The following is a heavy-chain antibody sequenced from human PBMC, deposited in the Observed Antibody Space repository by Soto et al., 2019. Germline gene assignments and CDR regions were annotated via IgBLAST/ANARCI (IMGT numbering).Heavy chain of an antibody. CDR3: ARDRGLPYFDWLSHYNWFDP. J-gene: IGHJ5*02. D-gene: IGHD3-9*01. CDR2: INDGNGNT. Sequence: QVQLVQSGAEVKKPGASVKVSCKASGYTFTSYAMHWVRQAPGQRLEWMGWINDGNGNTKYSQKFQGRVTTTRDTSATTAYMELSSLRSEDTAVYYCARDRGLPYFDWLSHYNWFDPCPHRTLVTVSS. CDR1: GYTFTSYA. V-gene: IGHV1-3*01.